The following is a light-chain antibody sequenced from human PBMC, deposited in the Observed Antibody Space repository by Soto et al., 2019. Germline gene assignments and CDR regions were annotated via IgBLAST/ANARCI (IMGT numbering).Light chain of an antibody. J-gene: IGKJ3*01. CDR1: QSLSSN. CDR3: QQYYKWPTT. Sequence: EIVLSQSPATLSVSPGETATLSGSSSQSLSSNLAWYQQKPGQAPRLLIADTSTRATGIPTRFSGSGSGTEFTLTISSLQSEDFAVYYCQQYYKWPTTFGPGTKVDIK. V-gene: IGKV3-15*01. CDR2: DTS.